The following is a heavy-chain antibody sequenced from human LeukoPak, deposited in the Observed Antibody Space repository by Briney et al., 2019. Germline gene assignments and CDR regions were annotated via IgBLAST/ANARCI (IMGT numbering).Heavy chain of an antibody. CDR2: TYHSGST. CDR3: ARVGDYYRAFDI. Sequence: SETLSLTCAVSGYSISSGYYWGWIRQPPGKGLEWIGSTYHSGSTYYNPSLKSRVTISVDTSKNQFSLKLSSVTAADTAVYYCARVGDYYRAFDIWGQGTMVTVSS. J-gene: IGHJ3*02. D-gene: IGHD2-21*02. CDR1: GYSISSGYY. V-gene: IGHV4-38-2*01.